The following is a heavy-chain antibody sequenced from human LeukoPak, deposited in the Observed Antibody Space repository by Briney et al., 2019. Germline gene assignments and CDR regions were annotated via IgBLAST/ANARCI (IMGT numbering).Heavy chain of an antibody. J-gene: IGHJ4*02. CDR2: IYSGGST. Sequence: GGSLRLSCAASGFTVSSNYMSWVRQAPGKGLEWVSVIYSGGSTYYADSVKGRFTISRDNSKNTLYLQMNSLRAEDTAVYYCAGSYSLWFGELSGADYWGQGTLVTVSS. CDR3: AGSYSLWFGELSGADY. V-gene: IGHV3-53*01. D-gene: IGHD3-10*01. CDR1: GFTVSSNY.